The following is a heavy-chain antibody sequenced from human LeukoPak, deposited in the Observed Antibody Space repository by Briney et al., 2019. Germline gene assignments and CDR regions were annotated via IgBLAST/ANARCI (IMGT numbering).Heavy chain of an antibody. CDR3: AKLGCSSTRCYINY. D-gene: IGHD2-2*01. Sequence: GGSLRLSCAASGFPFSTYGMRWVRQAPGKGVEWVAVISYDGSDQYYEDSVKGRFTVSRDNSKNTLYLQMNSLRVENTAVYYCAKLGCSSTRCYINYWGQGTLVTVSS. J-gene: IGHJ4*02. CDR2: ISYDGSDQ. V-gene: IGHV3-30*18. CDR1: GFPFSTYG.